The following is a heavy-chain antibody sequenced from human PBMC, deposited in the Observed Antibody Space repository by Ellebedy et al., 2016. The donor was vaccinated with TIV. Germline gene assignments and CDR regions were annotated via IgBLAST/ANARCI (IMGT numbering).Heavy chain of an antibody. D-gene: IGHD4-11*01. V-gene: IGHV3-23*01. CDR1: GFTFSNHG. Sequence: GESLKISCAASGFTFSNHGMSWVRQAPGKGLEWVSEISGNGGLAYYADSVRGRFTISRDNSKHTLYLQMNSLRVDDTAVYYCTLYNYWGQGTLVTVSS. CDR2: ISGNGGLA. J-gene: IGHJ4*02. CDR3: TLYNY.